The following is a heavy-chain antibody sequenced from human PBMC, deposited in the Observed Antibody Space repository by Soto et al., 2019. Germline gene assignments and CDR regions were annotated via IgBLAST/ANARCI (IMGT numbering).Heavy chain of an antibody. Sequence: PGGSLRLSCAASGFNFSDYYMTWIRQAPGKGLEWISYISTSGRDTEYADSVKGRFLISRDNAKRSLYLQMYSLRVEDTAVYYCARWLEVLTTSDSWGQGTLVTVSS. V-gene: IGHV3-11*06. CDR2: ISTSGRDT. CDR3: ARWLEVLTTSDS. D-gene: IGHD3-22*01. J-gene: IGHJ4*02. CDR1: GFNFSDYY.